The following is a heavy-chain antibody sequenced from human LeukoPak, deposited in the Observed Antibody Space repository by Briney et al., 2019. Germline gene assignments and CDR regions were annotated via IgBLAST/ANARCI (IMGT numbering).Heavy chain of an antibody. CDR3: ARSERSIGEIAVAGTGFDY. V-gene: IGHV1-2*02. J-gene: IGHJ4*02. CDR1: GYTFTGYY. CDR2: INPNSGGT. Sequence: ASVKVSCKASGYTFTGYYMHCVRQAPGQGLEWMGWINPNSGGTNYAQKFQGRVTMTRDTSISTAHMELSRLRSDDTAVYYCARSERSIGEIAVAGTGFDYWGQGTLVTVSS. D-gene: IGHD6-19*01.